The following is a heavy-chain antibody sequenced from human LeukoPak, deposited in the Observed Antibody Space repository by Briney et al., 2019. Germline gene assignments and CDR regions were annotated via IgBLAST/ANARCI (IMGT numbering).Heavy chain of an antibody. CDR3: ASRSDPGSGWYIGHYYYYGMDV. J-gene: IGHJ6*02. CDR1: GGTLSSYA. Sequence: CSVKLSCKACGGTLSSYAIRCVRQAPGQGLEWMGGSLPIFGTANYAQKFQARVTITADESTSTAYMELSSLRSEDTAVYYCASRSDPGSGWYIGHYYYYGMDVWGQGTTVTVSS. D-gene: IGHD6-19*01. CDR2: SLPIFGTA. V-gene: IGHV1-69*01.